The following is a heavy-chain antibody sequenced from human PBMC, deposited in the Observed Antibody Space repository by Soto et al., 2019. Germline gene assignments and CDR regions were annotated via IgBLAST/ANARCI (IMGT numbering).Heavy chain of an antibody. Sequence: QVQLVESGGNSVKPGGSLRLSCAASGFTFSDYYMSWIRQAPGKGLEWGSYISTNSITLYYADSVKGRFTISKDNAKNSLSLQMSRMRAEDTAVYYCASARAGNGSSFDYWGQGTLVRVSS. CDR3: ASARAGNGSSFDY. CDR2: ISTNSITL. J-gene: IGHJ4*02. CDR1: GFTFSDYY. D-gene: IGHD2-8*01. V-gene: IGHV3-11*01.